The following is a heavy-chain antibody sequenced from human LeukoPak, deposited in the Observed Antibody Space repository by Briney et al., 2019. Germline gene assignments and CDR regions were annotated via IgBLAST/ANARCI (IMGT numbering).Heavy chain of an antibody. CDR3: ARGPPYSSSSHP. Sequence: PSETLSLTCTVSGGSISSSSYYWGWIRQPPGKGLEWIGSIYYSGSTYYNPSLKSRVTISVDTSKNQFSLKLSSVTAADTAVYYCARGPPYSSSSHPWGQGTLVTVSS. V-gene: IGHV4-39*07. CDR1: GGSISSSSYY. J-gene: IGHJ4*02. CDR2: IYYSGST. D-gene: IGHD6-6*01.